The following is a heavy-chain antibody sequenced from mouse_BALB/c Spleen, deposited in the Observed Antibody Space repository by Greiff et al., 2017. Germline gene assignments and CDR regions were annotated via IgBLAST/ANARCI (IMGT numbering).Heavy chain of an antibody. CDR2: IYPGNGDT. J-gene: IGHJ1*01. V-gene: IGHV1-12*01. Sequence: QVQLQQPGAELVKPGASVKMSCKASGYTFTSYNMHWVKQTPGQGLEWIGAIYPGNGDTSYNQKFKGKATLTADKSSSTAYMQLSSLTSEDSAVYYCAREPYYYGSSFYWYFDVWGAGTTVTVSS. CDR3: AREPYYYGSSFYWYFDV. CDR1: GYTFTSYN. D-gene: IGHD1-1*01.